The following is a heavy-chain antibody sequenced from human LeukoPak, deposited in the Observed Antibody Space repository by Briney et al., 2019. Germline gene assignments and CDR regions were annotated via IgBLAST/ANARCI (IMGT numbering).Heavy chain of an antibody. CDR3: ARGPRFDP. Sequence: GASVRVSCKASGYPFTMYGFNWVRQAPGQGLEWMGCICDNNGNTNYAQKFQGRVTMTTDTSTSTAYMDLTNLKSDDTAIYYCARGPRFDPWGQGTLVTVSS. CDR2: ICDNNGNT. J-gene: IGHJ5*02. CDR1: GYPFTMYG. V-gene: IGHV1-18*01.